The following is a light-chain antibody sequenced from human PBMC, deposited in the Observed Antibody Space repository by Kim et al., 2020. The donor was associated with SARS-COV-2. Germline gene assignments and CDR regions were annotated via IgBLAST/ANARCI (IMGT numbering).Light chain of an antibody. CDR3: KQYSSFVPT. CDR2: DAS. Sequence: ASVREKAAITCRASQSISSWLAWYQQRPGKAPNLLIYDASTLVNGVPSRFSGGGSGTEFTLTISRLQRDDFATYYCKQYSSFVPTFGGGTKMDSK. J-gene: IGKJ4*01. V-gene: IGKV1-5*01. CDR1: QSISSW.